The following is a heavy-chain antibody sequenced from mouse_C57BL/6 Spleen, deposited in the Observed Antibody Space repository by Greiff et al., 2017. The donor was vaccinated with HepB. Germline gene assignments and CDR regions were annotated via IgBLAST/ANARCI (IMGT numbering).Heavy chain of an antibody. CDR3: ARQRDYYGSSWGYFDV. CDR2: ISGGGGNT. J-gene: IGHJ1*03. D-gene: IGHD1-1*01. Sequence: EVKLEESGGGLVKPGGSLKLSCAASGFTFSSYTMSWVRQTPEKRLEWVATISGGGGNTYYPDSVKGRFTISRDNAKNTLYLQMSSLRSEDTALYYCARQRDYYGSSWGYFDVWGTGTTVTVSS. V-gene: IGHV5-9*01. CDR1: GFTFSSYT.